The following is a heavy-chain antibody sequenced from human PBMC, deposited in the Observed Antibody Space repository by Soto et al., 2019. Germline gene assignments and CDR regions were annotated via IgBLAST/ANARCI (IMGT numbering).Heavy chain of an antibody. J-gene: IGHJ5*02. CDR2: IDGSGGTT. D-gene: IGHD3-10*01. CDR3: AKNSGWFNT. CDR1: GFPFSSTD. V-gene: IGHV3-23*01. Sequence: VGSLRLSCAASGFPFSSTDMTWVRQAPGKGLDWVSTIDGSGGTTYYADSVKGRFTISRDNSMNTVYLQMNSLRADDTALYYCAKNSGWFNTWGQGALVTVS.